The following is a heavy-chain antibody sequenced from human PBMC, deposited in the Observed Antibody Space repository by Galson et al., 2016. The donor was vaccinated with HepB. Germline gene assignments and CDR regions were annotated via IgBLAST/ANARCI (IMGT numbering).Heavy chain of an antibody. CDR2: ISANEGDT. Sequence: SGYSFTSYGISWVRQAPGQGLEWMGWISANEGDTNYARKFQGRVTLTTDTSTSTAYMELRSLTSDDTAVYYCARDFEYRGSRSRYEDCFDPWGQGTLVTVFS. J-gene: IGHJ5*02. CDR1: GYSFTSYG. CDR3: ARDFEYRGSRSRYEDCFDP. D-gene: IGHD2-2*01. V-gene: IGHV1-18*01.